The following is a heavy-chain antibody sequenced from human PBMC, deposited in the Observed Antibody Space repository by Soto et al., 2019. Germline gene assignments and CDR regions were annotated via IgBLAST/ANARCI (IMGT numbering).Heavy chain of an antibody. J-gene: IGHJ4*02. CDR3: ARGPAGDKVDY. CDR1: GDSVNNGRYY. Sequence: QVQLQESGPGLVEPSQTLSLTCSVSGDSVNNGRYYWSWIRQTPGKGLEWIGHIYNSGSTYSNPSLRSRITISVDTSKNQCPLKLSSVTAADTAVYYCARGPAGDKVDYWGQGTLVPVSS. D-gene: IGHD7-27*01. V-gene: IGHV4-30-4*08. CDR2: IYNSGST.